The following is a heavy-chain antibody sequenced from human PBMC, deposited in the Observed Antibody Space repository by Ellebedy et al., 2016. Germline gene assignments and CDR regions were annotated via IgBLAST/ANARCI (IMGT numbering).Heavy chain of an antibody. CDR1: GYTFTSHL. CDR2: INTSNGNT. D-gene: IGHD1-1*01. J-gene: IGHJ4*02. CDR3: AREGYTWNDFYLED. V-gene: IGHV1-3*04. Sequence: ASVKVSCKASGYTFTSHLIHWVRQAPGQRLEWMGWINTSNGNTEDSQQFQGRVTITRDTSATTAYMELSSRRSEDTAVYYCAREGYTWNDFYLEDWGQGTLVTVSS.